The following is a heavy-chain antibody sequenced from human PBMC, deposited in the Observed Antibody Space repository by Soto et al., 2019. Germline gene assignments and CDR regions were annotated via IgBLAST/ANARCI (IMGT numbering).Heavy chain of an antibody. CDR1: GGSISSYY. Sequence: SETLSLTCTVSGGSISSYYWSWIRQPPGKGLEWIGYIYYSGSTNYNPSLKSRVTISVDTSKNQFSLKLSSVTAADTAVYYCARDREMATIRGAYNWFDPWGQGTLVTVSS. CDR2: IYYSGST. J-gene: IGHJ5*02. V-gene: IGHV4-59*01. CDR3: ARDREMATIRGAYNWFDP. D-gene: IGHD5-12*01.